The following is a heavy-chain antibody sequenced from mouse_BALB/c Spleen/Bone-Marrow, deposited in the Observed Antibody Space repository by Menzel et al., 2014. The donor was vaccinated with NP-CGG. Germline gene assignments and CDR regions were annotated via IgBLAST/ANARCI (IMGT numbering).Heavy chain of an antibody. J-gene: IGHJ4*01. CDR2: ISGYYGDA. Sequence: QVHLQQPGAELVRPGVSVKISCKGSGYTFTDYAIHWVKQSHAKSLEWIGLISGYYGDAIYNQKFKGKATMIVDKSSRTAYMDLARLTSEDSAIYYCARSGKVRNAMDYWGQGTSVTVSS. D-gene: IGHD2-14*01. CDR3: ARSGKVRNAMDY. V-gene: IGHV1-67*01. CDR1: GYTFTDYA.